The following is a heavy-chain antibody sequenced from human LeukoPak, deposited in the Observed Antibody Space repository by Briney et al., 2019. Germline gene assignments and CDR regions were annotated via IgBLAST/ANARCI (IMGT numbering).Heavy chain of an antibody. CDR3: ARLYTRLTRSIWGYFDP. CDR2: IYPGDSHT. CDR1: GYSFGTYW. V-gene: IGHV5-51*01. J-gene: IGHJ5*02. Sequence: GESLKISCKGSGYSFGTYWIGWVRQMPGKGLEWMGTIYPGDSHTRYSPSFQGQVTISADKSTSTAYLQWNSLKSSDTAIYYCARLYTRLTRSIWGYFDPWGQGTLVTVSS. D-gene: IGHD3-16*01.